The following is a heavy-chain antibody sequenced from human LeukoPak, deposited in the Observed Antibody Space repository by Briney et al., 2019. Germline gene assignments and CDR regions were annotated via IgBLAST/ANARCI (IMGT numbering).Heavy chain of an antibody. V-gene: IGHV3-33*01. CDR1: GITFSSFG. CDR2: IWYDGSNK. J-gene: IGHJ5*02. CDR3: ARDGTLTAGPFDP. D-gene: IGHD1-14*01. Sequence: GGSLRLSCAAPGITFSSFGMHWLRQAPGKGLEWVAFIWYDGSNKYCADSVKGRFTISRDNSKNTLYLQMNSLRAEDTAVYYCARDGTLTAGPFDPWGRGTLVTVSS.